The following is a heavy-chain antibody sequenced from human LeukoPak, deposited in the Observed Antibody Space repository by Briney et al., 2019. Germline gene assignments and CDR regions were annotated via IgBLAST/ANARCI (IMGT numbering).Heavy chain of an antibody. J-gene: IGHJ5*02. CDR1: GGSFSGYY. V-gene: IGHV4-34*01. CDR3: ARGHIFDP. Sequence: SETLSLTCAVYGGSFSGYYWSWIRQPPGKGLEWIGEINHSGSTNYNPSLKSRVTISVDTSKNQFSLKLSSVTAADTAVYYCARGHIFDPWGQGTLVIVSS. CDR2: INHSGST. D-gene: IGHD2-21*01.